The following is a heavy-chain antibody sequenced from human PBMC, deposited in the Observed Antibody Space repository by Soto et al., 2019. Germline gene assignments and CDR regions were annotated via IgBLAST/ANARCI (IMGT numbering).Heavy chain of an antibody. CDR3: ATDYSIGSCSTSCNYYYYGMDV. D-gene: IGHD2-2*01. CDR1: GYTLTELS. V-gene: IGHV1-24*01. CDR2: FDPEDGET. J-gene: IGHJ6*02. Sequence: ASVKVSCKVSGYTLTELSMHWVRQAPGKGLEWMGGFDPEDGETIYAQKFQGRVTMTEDTSTDTAYMELSSLRSEDTAVYYCATDYSIGSCSTSCNYYYYGMDVWGQGTTVTVSS.